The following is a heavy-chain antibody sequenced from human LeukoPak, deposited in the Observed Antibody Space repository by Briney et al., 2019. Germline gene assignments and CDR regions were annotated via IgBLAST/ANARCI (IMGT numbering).Heavy chain of an antibody. CDR3: ARLGCNSTSCYFVDGDVGAFDI. D-gene: IGHD2-2*01. Sequence: GASVKVSCKAAGYTFTGYYMHWLRQAPGQGLEWMGRINPNSGGTNYAQKFQGRVTMTRDTSISTAYMELSRLRSDDTAVYYCARLGCNSTSCYFVDGDVGAFDIWGQGTMVTVSS. CDR1: GYTFTGYY. J-gene: IGHJ3*02. CDR2: INPNSGGT. V-gene: IGHV1-2*06.